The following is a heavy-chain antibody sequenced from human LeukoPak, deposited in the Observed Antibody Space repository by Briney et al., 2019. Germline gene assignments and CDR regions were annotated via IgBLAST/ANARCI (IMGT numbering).Heavy chain of an antibody. D-gene: IGHD3-22*01. Sequence: GSLRLSCAASGFTFSSYAMSWVRQPPGKGLEWIGEINHSGSTNYNPSLKSRVTISVDTSKNQFSLKLSSVTAADTAVYYCARTTYYYDSSGYSYWGQGTLVTVTS. V-gene: IGHV4-34*01. J-gene: IGHJ4*02. CDR2: INHSGST. CDR3: ARTTYYYDSSGYSY. CDR1: GFTFSSYA.